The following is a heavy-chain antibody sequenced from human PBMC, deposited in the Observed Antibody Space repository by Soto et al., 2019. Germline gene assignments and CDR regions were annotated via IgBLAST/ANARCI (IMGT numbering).Heavy chain of an antibody. Sequence: GGSLRLSCAASGFTFSSYAMSWVRQAPGKGLEWVSAISGSGGSTYYADSVKGRFTISRDNSKNTLYLQMNSLRAEDTAVYYCAKSDRGVVAATLVDYWGQGTLVTVSS. D-gene: IGHD2-15*01. CDR2: ISGSGGST. J-gene: IGHJ4*02. CDR1: GFTFSSYA. CDR3: AKSDRGVVAATLVDY. V-gene: IGHV3-23*01.